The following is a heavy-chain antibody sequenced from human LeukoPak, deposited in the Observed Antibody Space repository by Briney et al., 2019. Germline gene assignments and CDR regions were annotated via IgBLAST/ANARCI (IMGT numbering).Heavy chain of an antibody. CDR1: GYTFTSYD. D-gene: IGHD5-18*01. CDR2: MNPNSGNT. J-gene: IGHJ5*02. Sequence: ASVKVSCKASGYTFTSYDINWVRQATGQGLEWMGWMNPNSGNTGYAQKFQGGVTITRNTSIGTAYMELSSLRSEDTAVYYCARGLGRFHKGGYSRSARGGKLYWFDPWGQGTLVTVSS. V-gene: IGHV1-8*03. CDR3: ARGLGRFHKGGYSRSARGGKLYWFDP.